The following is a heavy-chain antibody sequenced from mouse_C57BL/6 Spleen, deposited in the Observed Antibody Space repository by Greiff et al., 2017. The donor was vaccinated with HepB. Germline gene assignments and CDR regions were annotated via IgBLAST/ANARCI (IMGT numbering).Heavy chain of an antibody. CDR2: IRSKSNNYAT. Sequence: EVQVVESGGGLVQPKGSLKLSCAASGFSFNTYAMNWVRQAPGKGLEWVARIRSKSNNYATYYADSVKDRFTISRDDSESMLYLQMNNLKTADTAMYCCVRHANWAFDYWGQGTTLTVSS. CDR3: VRHANWAFDY. V-gene: IGHV10-1*01. CDR1: GFSFNTYA. J-gene: IGHJ2*01. D-gene: IGHD4-1*02.